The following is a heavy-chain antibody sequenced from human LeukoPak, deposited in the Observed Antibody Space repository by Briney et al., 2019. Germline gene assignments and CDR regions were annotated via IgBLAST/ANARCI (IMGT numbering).Heavy chain of an antibody. J-gene: IGHJ4*02. D-gene: IGHD3-3*01. CDR1: GFTFSNAW. V-gene: IGHV3-15*01. CDR3: TTEFYDFWSGYYSY. CDR2: IKSKTDGGTT. Sequence: GGSLRLSCAASGFTFSNAWMSWVRQAPGKGLEWVGRIKSKTDGGTTDYAAPVKGRFTISRDDSKNTLYLQMNSLKTEDTAVYYCTTEFYDFWSGYYSYWGQGTLVTVSS.